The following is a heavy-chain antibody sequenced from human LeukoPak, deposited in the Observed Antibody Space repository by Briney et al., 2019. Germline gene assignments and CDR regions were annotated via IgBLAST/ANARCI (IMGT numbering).Heavy chain of an antibody. J-gene: IGHJ4*02. CDR1: GFTFSSYA. D-gene: IGHD3-22*01. V-gene: IGHV3-23*01. CDR2: ISGSGGST. Sequence: GGSLRLSCAASGFTFSSYAMSWVRQAPGKGLEWVSAISGSGGSTYYADSVKGRFTISRDNSKNTLYLQMNGLRAEDTAVYYCAKDQNYYDGSGYCDYWGQGTLVTVSS. CDR3: AKDQNYYDGSGYCDY.